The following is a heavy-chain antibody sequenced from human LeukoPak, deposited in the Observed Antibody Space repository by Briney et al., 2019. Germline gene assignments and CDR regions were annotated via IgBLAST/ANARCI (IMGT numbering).Heavy chain of an antibody. CDR2: ISAYNGNT. V-gene: IGHV1-18*01. J-gene: IGHJ6*02. D-gene: IGHD2-2*01. CDR1: GYTFTSYG. CDR3: ARATRVVPASNPPYYYYGMDV. Sequence: ASVKVSCKASGYTFTSYGISWVRQAPGQGLEWMGWISAYNGNTNYAQKLQGRVTMTTDTSTSTAYMELRSLRSDDTAVYYCARATRVVPASNPPYYYYGMDVWGQGTTVTVSS.